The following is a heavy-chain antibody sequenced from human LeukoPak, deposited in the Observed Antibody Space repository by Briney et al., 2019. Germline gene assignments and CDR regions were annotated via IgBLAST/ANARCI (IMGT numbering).Heavy chain of an antibody. CDR2: IFSSGGST. V-gene: IGHV3-23*01. Sequence: GGTLRLSCAASGFTFSNYAMSWVRQAPGKGLEWVSVIFSSGGSTYYADSVKGRFTISRDNSKNTLYLQMNSLRAEDTAVYYCAKALFYSSGSNFDYWGQGTLVTVSS. D-gene: IGHD6-19*01. CDR3: AKALFYSSGSNFDY. J-gene: IGHJ4*02. CDR1: GFTFSNYA.